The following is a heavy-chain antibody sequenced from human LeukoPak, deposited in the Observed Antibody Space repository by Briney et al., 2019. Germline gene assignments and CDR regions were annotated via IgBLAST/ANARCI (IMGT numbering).Heavy chain of an antibody. CDR2: INHSGST. CDR3: ARGHDFWSGYYRQDYGMDV. Sequence: SETLSLTCAVYGGSFSGYYWSWIRQPPGKGLEWIGEINHSGSTNYNPSLKSRVTISVDTSKNQFSLKLSSVTAADTAVYYCARGHDFWSGYYRQDYGMDVWGQGTLVTVSS. V-gene: IGHV4-34*01. CDR1: GGSFSGYY. J-gene: IGHJ6*02. D-gene: IGHD3-3*01.